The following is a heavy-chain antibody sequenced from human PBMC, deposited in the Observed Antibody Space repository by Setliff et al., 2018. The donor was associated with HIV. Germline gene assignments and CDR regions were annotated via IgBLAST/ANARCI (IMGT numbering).Heavy chain of an antibody. D-gene: IGHD7-27*01. CDR1: GGSIRNYY. CDR2: IYYTGST. Sequence: PSETLSLTCTVSGGSIRNYYWNWIRQPPGKGLEWIGYIYYTGSTNYNPSLKSRVTISKDTSKNHFSLKLTSVTAADTAVYYCARGLTRGGYYYYFYMDVGGKGTTVTVSS. V-gene: IGHV4-59*08. CDR3: ARGLTRGGYYYYFYMDV. J-gene: IGHJ6*03.